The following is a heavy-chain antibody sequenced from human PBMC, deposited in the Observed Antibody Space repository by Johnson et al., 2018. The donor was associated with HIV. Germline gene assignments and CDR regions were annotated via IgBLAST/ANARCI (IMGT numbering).Heavy chain of an antibody. CDR2: ISYDGTDK. CDR3: ARGRGELLGGAFDI. V-gene: IGHV3-30*19. Sequence: QVQLVESGGGVVQPGRSLRLSCVASGFRFTSYGIHWVRQAPGKGLEWVAVISYDGTDKYYAESVTGRFTISRDNSKNTLYLQMNSLRPEDAAIYYCARGRGELLGGAFDIWGQGTMVTVSS. D-gene: IGHD1-26*01. J-gene: IGHJ3*02. CDR1: GFRFTSYG.